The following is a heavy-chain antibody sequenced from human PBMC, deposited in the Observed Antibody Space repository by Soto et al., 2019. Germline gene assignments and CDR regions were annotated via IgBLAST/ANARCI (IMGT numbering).Heavy chain of an antibody. D-gene: IGHD3-16*01. V-gene: IGHV4-39*01. CDR2: VYYSGST. J-gene: IGHJ4*02. CDR3: ARQTGGFGYYFDY. CDR1: GGSISSSDYY. Sequence: SETLSLTCTVSGGSISSSDYYWGWVRQPPGKGLEWIGAVYYSGSTYYNPSLKGRVTISVDTSKNQFSLNLRSVTAADTAVYYCARQTGGFGYYFDYWGQGALVTVSS.